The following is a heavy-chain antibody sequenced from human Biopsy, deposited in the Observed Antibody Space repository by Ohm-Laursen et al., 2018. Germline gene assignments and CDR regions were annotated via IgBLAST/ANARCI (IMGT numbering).Heavy chain of an antibody. CDR3: AKAGRGYIDY. V-gene: IGHV3-74*01. J-gene: IGHJ4*02. CDR1: EFTFSNYW. D-gene: IGHD5-18*01. CDR2: ISGDGSRT. Sequence: SLRLSCAATEFTFSNYWMHWVRQVPGRGLVWVARISGDGSRTNYADSVKGRFTISRDNAKNTLYLQMNSLGVEDTAVYCCAKAGRGYIDYWGQGTLVIVSS.